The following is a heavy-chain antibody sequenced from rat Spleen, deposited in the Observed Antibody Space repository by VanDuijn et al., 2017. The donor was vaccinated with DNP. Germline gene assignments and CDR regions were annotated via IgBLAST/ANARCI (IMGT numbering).Heavy chain of an antibody. D-gene: IGHD1-11*01. CDR2: IWNFGGT. V-gene: IGHV2-41*01. J-gene: IGHJ2*01. CDR1: GFSLTDYN. Sequence: QVQLRESGPGLVQPSQTLSLTCSVAGFSLTDYNVHWVRQPPGKGLEWMGVIWNFGGTRYHSTLKSRLTITKDTSRSQVFLKMNSLQTEDIATYYCARDDPTEGIPLDYWGQGIMVTVSS. CDR3: ARDDPTEGIPLDY.